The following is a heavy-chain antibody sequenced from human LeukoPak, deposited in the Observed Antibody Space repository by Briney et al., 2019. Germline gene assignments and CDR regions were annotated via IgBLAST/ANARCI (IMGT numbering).Heavy chain of an antibody. CDR3: LSYCSSTSCYDSNWFDP. J-gene: IGHJ5*02. CDR1: GFTFSSYA. CDR2: ISGSGGST. V-gene: IGHV3-23*01. D-gene: IGHD2-2*01. Sequence: GGSLRLSCAASGFTFSSYAMSWVRQAPGKGLEWVSAISGSGGSTYYADSVKGRFTISRDNSKNTLYLQMNSLRAEDTAVYYCLSYCSSTSCYDSNWFDPWGQGTLVTVSS.